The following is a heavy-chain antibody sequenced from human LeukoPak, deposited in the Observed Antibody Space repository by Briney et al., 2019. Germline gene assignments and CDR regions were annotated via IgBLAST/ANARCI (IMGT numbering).Heavy chain of an antibody. Sequence: GGSLRLSCAASGFTFSSYAMSWVRQAPGKGLEWVSAISGSGGGTYYADSVKGRFTMSRGNSKNTLYLQMNSLRAEDTAVYYCAKDPASTSWYYPDYWGQGTLVTVSS. D-gene: IGHD6-13*01. CDR3: AKDPASTSWYYPDY. J-gene: IGHJ4*02. V-gene: IGHV3-23*01. CDR1: GFTFSSYA. CDR2: ISGSGGGT.